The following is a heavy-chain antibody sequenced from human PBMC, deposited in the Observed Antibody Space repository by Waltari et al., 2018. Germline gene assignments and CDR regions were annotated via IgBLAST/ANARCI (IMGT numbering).Heavy chain of an antibody. D-gene: IGHD2-2*02. J-gene: IGHJ6*02. CDR1: GGSFSGYY. Sequence: QVQLQQWGAGLLKPSETLSLTCAVYGGSFSGYYWSWIRQPPGKGLEWSGEINHSGSTNYNPSLKSRVTISVDTSKNQFSLKLSSVTAADTAVYYCARVGALGYCSSTSCYRSSRYYGMDVWGQGTTVTVSS. V-gene: IGHV4-34*01. CDR2: INHSGST. CDR3: ARVGALGYCSSTSCYRSSRYYGMDV.